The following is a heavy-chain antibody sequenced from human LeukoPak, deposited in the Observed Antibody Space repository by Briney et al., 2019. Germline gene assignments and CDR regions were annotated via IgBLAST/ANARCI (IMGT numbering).Heavy chain of an antibody. Sequence: GGSLRLSRALSGFTVSSYGTHWVRQAPSKGLGWGAVIWFDGSNKYYADSVKGRFTISRDNSKNTLYLQMNSLRAEDTAVYYCAKDRYWFPWGQGTLVTVSS. J-gene: IGHJ5*02. CDR1: GFTVSSYG. CDR2: IWFDGSNK. V-gene: IGHV3-33*06. CDR3: AKDRYWFP. D-gene: IGHD2-8*02.